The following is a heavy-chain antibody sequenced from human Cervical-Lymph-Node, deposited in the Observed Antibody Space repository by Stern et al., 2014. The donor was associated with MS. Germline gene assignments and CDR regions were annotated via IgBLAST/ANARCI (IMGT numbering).Heavy chain of an antibody. J-gene: IGHJ5*02. CDR1: SYSISSGYY. Sequence: QLQLQESGPGLVKPSETLSLTCTVSSYSISSGYYWGWIRQPPGKGLEWIGTIYHSGSTYYNPSLKSRATISVDTSKNQFSPTLSSVTAADTAVYYCAREEQQLVHGNWFDPWGQGTLVTVSS. CDR3: AREEQQLVHGNWFDP. D-gene: IGHD6-13*01. V-gene: IGHV4-38-2*02. CDR2: IYHSGST.